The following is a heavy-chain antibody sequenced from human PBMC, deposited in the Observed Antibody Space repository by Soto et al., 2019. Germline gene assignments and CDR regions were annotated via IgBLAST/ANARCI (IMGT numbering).Heavy chain of an antibody. V-gene: IGHV3-7*05. CDR1: GFTFSSYW. Sequence: GGSLRLSCAASGFTFSSYWMSWVRQAPGKGLEWVANIKQDGSEKYYVDSVKGRFTISRDNAKNSLYLQMNSLRAEDTAVYYCARDVENGWNYDDYYYYYGMDVWGQGTTVTVSS. CDR3: ARDVENGWNYDDYYYYYGMDV. D-gene: IGHD1-7*01. CDR2: IKQDGSEK. J-gene: IGHJ6*02.